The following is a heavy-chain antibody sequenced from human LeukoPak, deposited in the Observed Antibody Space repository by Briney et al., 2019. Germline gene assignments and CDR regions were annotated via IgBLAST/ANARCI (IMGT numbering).Heavy chain of an antibody. D-gene: IGHD4-23*01. CDR2: IFHSGST. J-gene: IGHJ4*02. V-gene: IGHV4-4*02. CDR3: ARVSNSKIDY. CDR1: GESISSSDW. Sequence: SETLSLTCAVSGESISSSDWWSWVRPPPGKGLEWIGEIFHSGSTNYNPSLKSRVTISVDKSKNQFSLKLSSVTAADTAVYYCARVSNSKIDYWGQGTLVTVSS.